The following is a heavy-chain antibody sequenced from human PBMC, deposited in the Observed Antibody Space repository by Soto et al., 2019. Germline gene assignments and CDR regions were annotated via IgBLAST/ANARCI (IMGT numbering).Heavy chain of an antibody. D-gene: IGHD3-3*01. CDR3: AKGPYYEGRYYFDY. CDR1: GFTFSSYG. V-gene: IGHV3-30*18. CDR2: ISYDGSNK. Sequence: QVQLVESGGGVVQPGRSLRLSCAASGFTFSSYGMHWVRQAPGKGLEWVAVISYDGSNKYYADSVKGRFTISRDNSKNTLYLQMNSLRAEDTAVYYCAKGPYYEGRYYFDYWGQGTLVTVSS. J-gene: IGHJ4*02.